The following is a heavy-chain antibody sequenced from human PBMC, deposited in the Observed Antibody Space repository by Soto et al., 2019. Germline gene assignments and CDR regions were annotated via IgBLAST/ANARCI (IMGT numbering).Heavy chain of an antibody. D-gene: IGHD3-3*01. Sequence: SVKVSCKASGGTFSSYTISWVRQAPGQGLEWMGRIIPILGIANYAQKFQGRVTITADKSTSTAYMELNSLRAEDTAVYYCAKERGSSGGFFGYDYWGQGTLVTVSS. CDR3: AKERGSSGGFFGYDY. J-gene: IGHJ4*02. CDR1: GGTFSSYT. CDR2: IIPILGIA. V-gene: IGHV1-69*04.